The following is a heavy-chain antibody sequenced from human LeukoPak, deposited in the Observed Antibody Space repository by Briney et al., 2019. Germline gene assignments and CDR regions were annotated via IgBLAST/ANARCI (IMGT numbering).Heavy chain of an antibody. D-gene: IGHD1-26*01. CDR2: INSDGSST. J-gene: IGHJ4*02. Sequence: PGGSLRLSCAASGFTFSSYWMHWVRQAPGKGLVWVSRINSDGSSTSYADSVKGRFTISRDNSKNTLYLQMNSLRAEDTAVYYCARVPSLEGALDYWGQGTLVTVSS. V-gene: IGHV3-74*01. CDR1: GFTFSSYW. CDR3: ARVPSLEGALDY.